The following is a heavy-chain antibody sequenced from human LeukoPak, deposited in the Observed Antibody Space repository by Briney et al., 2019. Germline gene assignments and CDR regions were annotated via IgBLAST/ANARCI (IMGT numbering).Heavy chain of an antibody. D-gene: IGHD3-22*01. Sequence: GGSLRLSCAASGFTFSSYSMNWVRRAPRKGLEWVSSISSRSTYIYYADSVKGRFTISRDNAKNSLYLQMNSLRVEDTAVYYCARAAGDSSGYFYYYMDVWGKGTTVTVSS. V-gene: IGHV3-21*01. CDR3: ARAAGDSSGYFYYYMDV. CDR2: ISSRSTYI. J-gene: IGHJ6*03. CDR1: GFTFSSYS.